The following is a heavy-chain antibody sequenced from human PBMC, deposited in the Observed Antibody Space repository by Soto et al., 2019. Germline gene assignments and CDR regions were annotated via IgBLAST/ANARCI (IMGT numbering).Heavy chain of an antibody. J-gene: IGHJ4*02. CDR2: ISRGGANT. V-gene: IGHV3-23*01. Sequence: EVHLLESGGGLVQPGGSLRLSCTASAFIFRDYAMSWVRQAPGKGLEWVSTISRGGANTHYADSVKGRFTISRDNSANTLSLHSDSTGVDDTAVYYCPQDPSTGYADHWGQGALVTVAS. D-gene: IGHD3-9*01. CDR1: AFIFRDYA. CDR3: PQDPSTGYADH.